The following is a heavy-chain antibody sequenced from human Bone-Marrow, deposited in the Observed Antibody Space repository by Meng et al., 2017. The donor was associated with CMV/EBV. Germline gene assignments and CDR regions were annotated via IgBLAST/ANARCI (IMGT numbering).Heavy chain of an antibody. Sequence: GESLKISCAASGFTFSDYYMSWVRQAPGKGLEWVSGISGSGGTTNYADSVKGRFTIFRGNSKNTVYLEMNSLRAEDTAVYYCAKDRRADSNYAHFDYWGQGTLVTVSS. J-gene: IGHJ4*02. CDR2: ISGSGGTT. CDR3: AKDRRADSNYAHFDY. V-gene: IGHV3-23*01. CDR1: GFTFSDYY. D-gene: IGHD4-11*01.